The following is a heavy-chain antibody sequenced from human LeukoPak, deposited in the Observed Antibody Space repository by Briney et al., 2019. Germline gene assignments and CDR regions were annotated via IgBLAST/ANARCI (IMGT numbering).Heavy chain of an antibody. V-gene: IGHV4-59*08. J-gene: IGHJ4*02. CDR2: IYYSGST. Sequence: SETLSLTCTVSGGSISSYYWSWIRQPPGKGLEWIGYIYYSGSTNYNPSLKSRVTISVDTSKSQFSLKLSSVTAADTAVYYCARHGGNTGNFDYWGQGTLVTVSS. CDR1: GGSISSYY. D-gene: IGHD1/OR15-1a*01. CDR3: ARHGGNTGNFDY.